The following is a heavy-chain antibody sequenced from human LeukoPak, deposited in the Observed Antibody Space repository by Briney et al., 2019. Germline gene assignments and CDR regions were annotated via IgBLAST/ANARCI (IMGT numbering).Heavy chain of an antibody. D-gene: IGHD3-22*01. J-gene: IGHJ4*02. CDR2: INWNGGST. CDR3: ARVYYYDSSGYYYPPGFDY. CDR1: GFTFGDYG. Sequence: AGGSLRLSCAASGFTFGDYGMSWVRQAPGKGLEWVSGINWNGGSTGYADSVKGRFTISRDNAKNSLYLQMNSLRAEDTALYYCARVYYYDSSGYYYPPGFDYWGQGTLVTVSS. V-gene: IGHV3-20*04.